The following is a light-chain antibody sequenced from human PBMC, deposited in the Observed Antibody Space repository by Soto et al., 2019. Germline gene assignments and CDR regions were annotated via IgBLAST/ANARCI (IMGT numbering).Light chain of an antibody. CDR3: SSYTSSSTVV. CDR1: STDVGGSNF. J-gene: IGLJ1*01. Sequence: QSALTQPASVSGSPGQSITISCTGTSTDVGGSNFVSWYQQHPGKAPKIMIYDVTNRPSGVSNRFSGSKSGNTASLTISGLQAEDEADYYCSSYTSSSTVVFGTGTKLTVL. CDR2: DVT. V-gene: IGLV2-14*01.